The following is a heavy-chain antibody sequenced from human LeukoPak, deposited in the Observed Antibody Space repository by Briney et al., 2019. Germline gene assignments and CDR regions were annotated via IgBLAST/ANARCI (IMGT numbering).Heavy chain of an antibody. D-gene: IGHD1-26*01. Sequence: ASVKVSCKASGYTFTSYAMNWVRQAPGQGLEWMGWINTNTGNPTYAQGFTGRFVFSLDTSVSTAYLQISSLKAEDTAVYYCARDLVGATTLDYYYYGMDVWGQGTTVIVSS. CDR1: GYTFTSYA. V-gene: IGHV7-4-1*02. J-gene: IGHJ6*02. CDR2: INTNTGNP. CDR3: ARDLVGATTLDYYYYGMDV.